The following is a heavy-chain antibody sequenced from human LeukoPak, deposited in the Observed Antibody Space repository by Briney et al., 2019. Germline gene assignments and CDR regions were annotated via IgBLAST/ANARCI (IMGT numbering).Heavy chain of an antibody. Sequence: SETLSLTCTVSGGSISSSSCYWGWIRQPPGKGLEWIGSIYYSGSTYYNPSLKSRVTISVDTSKNQFSLKLSSVTAADTAVYYCARHGIRGYYYPPFDYWGQGTLVTVSS. J-gene: IGHJ4*02. CDR1: GGSISSSSCY. CDR3: ARHGIRGYYYPPFDY. D-gene: IGHD3-22*01. V-gene: IGHV4-39*01. CDR2: IYYSGST.